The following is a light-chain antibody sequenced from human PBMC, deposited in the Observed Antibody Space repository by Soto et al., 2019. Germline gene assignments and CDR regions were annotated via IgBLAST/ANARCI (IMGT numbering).Light chain of an antibody. V-gene: IGKV1-5*03. CDR2: KAS. CDR3: QQYNSYPT. Sequence: DIQMTQSPSTLFASVGDRVTITCRASQSISSWLAWYQQKPGKAPNLLIYKASSLESGVPSRFSGSGSGTEFTLTISSLQPDDFATYYCQQYNSYPTFGGGTKVEIK. J-gene: IGKJ4*01. CDR1: QSISSW.